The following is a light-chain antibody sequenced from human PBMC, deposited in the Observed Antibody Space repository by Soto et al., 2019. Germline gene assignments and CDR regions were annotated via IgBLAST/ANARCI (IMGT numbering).Light chain of an antibody. CDR1: SSDVGAYNY. CDR3: CSFTSANTAYV. CDR2: EVT. J-gene: IGLJ1*01. V-gene: IGLV2-14*01. Sequence: QSALTQPGSVSGSPGQSITISCTGTSSDVGAYNYVSWYQQHPGKAPKLMIYEVTNRPSGVSTRFSGSKSGNTASLTISGLQAEDEADYYCCSFTSANTAYVFGTGTKVTV.